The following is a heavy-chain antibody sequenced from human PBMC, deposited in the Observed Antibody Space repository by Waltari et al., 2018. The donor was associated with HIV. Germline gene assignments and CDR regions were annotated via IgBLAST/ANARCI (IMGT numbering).Heavy chain of an antibody. V-gene: IGHV1-18*01. J-gene: IGHJ4*02. CDR2: MSVYMGNT. CDR3: ARDLQTGTKTV. D-gene: IGHD1-7*01. CDR1: GYTFTSYG. Sequence: QVQLVQSGAEVKKPGASVKVSCKASGYTFTSYGINWVRQAPGQGLEWSGWMSVYMGNTDYAQKFQGRVTRSTDTSTSTAYMELRSVRSDDTAVYYCARDLQTGTKTVWGQGTLVTVSS.